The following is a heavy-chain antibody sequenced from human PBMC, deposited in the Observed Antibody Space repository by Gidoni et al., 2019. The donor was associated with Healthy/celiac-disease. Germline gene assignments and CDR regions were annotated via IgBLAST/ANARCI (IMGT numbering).Heavy chain of an antibody. CDR1: GFTFRSYG. Sequence: QVQLVESGGAVVQPGRSLRLPCAASGFTFRSYGMHWVRQAPGKGLEWVAVISDDGSNKYYADSVKGRFTISRDNSKNTLYLQMNSLRAEDTAVYYCAKGGSDGVRGDFFDYWGQGTLVTVSS. J-gene: IGHJ4*02. CDR3: AKGGSDGVRGDFFDY. V-gene: IGHV3-30*18. CDR2: ISDDGSNK. D-gene: IGHD3-10*01.